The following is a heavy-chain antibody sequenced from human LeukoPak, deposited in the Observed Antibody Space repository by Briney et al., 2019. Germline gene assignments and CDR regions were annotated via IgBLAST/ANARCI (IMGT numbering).Heavy chain of an antibody. Sequence: GGSLRLSCEAPGFTFSSYSMSWVRQAPGKGLEWVSSIARSSSERFYADSVKGRFTISRDDAKKSLYLEMNSLRFEDTAVYYCGRDGGSTVAIDYWGHGTLVTVSS. V-gene: IGHV3-21*01. D-gene: IGHD3-16*01. CDR2: IARSSSER. CDR1: GFTFSSYS. CDR3: GRDGGSTVAIDY. J-gene: IGHJ4*01.